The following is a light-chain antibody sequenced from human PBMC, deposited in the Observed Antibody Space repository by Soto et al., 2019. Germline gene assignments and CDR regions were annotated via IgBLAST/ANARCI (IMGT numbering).Light chain of an antibody. J-gene: IGKJ5*01. CDR2: DTS. CDR1: QTVSSN. Sequence: EIVMTQSPATLSVSPGGRATLSCRASQTVSSNLAWYQQKPGQAPRLLIYDTSTRATGIPARFSGSGSGTEFTLTISSLQSEDFAVYYCQQYNNWPPITFGQGTRLEIK. V-gene: IGKV3-15*01. CDR3: QQYNNWPPIT.